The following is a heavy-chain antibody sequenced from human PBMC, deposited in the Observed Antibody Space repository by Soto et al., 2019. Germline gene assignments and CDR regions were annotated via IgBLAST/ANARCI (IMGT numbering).Heavy chain of an antibody. J-gene: IGHJ5*02. CDR3: ARGGPTTRMSWFDP. D-gene: IGHD4-17*01. CDR1: GFTFSSYG. V-gene: IGHV3-33*01. Sequence: QVQLVESGGGVVQPGRSLRLSCAASGFTFSSYGMHWVRQAPGKGLEWVAVIWYDGSNKYYADSVKGRFTISRDNSKNTLYLQMNSLRAEDTAVYYCARGGPTTRMSWFDPWGQGTLVTVSS. CDR2: IWYDGSNK.